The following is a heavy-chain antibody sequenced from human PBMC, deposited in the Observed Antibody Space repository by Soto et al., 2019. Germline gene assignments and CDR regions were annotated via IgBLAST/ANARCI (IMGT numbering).Heavy chain of an antibody. CDR1: GYTFTSYY. CDR2: INPSGGST. D-gene: IGHD2-8*02. V-gene: IGHV1-46*01. CDR3: ARVPYGGAAGGAFDI. Sequence: VKVSCKASGYTFTSYYMHWVRQAPGQGLEWMGIINPSGGSTSYAQKFQGRVTMTRDTSTSTVYMELSSLRSEDTAVYYCARVPYGGAAGGAFDIWGQGTMVTVSS. J-gene: IGHJ3*02.